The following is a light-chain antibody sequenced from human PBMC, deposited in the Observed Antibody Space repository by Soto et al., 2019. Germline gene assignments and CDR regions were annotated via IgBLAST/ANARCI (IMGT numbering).Light chain of an antibody. CDR2: DAS. J-gene: IGKJ5*01. CDR1: KSVNNN. V-gene: IGKV3-15*01. CDR3: QKYNRWFSIN. Sequence: ASKSVNNNLAWYQQKPGQAPRLLIFDASTRATGIPARFSGTGSGTEFTLTFGVLQSEDFAFYYCQKYNRWFSINFGQGTRVEIK.